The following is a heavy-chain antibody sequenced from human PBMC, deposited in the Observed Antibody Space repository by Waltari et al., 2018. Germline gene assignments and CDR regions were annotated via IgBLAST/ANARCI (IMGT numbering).Heavy chain of an antibody. CDR3: ARDVPRGIVVVVAADC. Sequence: QVQLQESGPGLVKPSETLSLTCTVSGGYISSYYWSWIRQPAVKGLEWIGRIYTSGSTNYNPSLKSRVTMSVDTSKNQFSLKLSSVTAADTAVYYCARDVPRGIVVVVAADCWGQGTLVTVSS. J-gene: IGHJ4*02. CDR1: GGYISSYY. CDR2: IYTSGST. D-gene: IGHD2-15*01. V-gene: IGHV4-4*07.